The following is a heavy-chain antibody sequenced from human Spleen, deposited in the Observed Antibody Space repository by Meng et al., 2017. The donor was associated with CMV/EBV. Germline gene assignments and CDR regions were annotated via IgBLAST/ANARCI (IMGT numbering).Heavy chain of an antibody. CDR2: IYSGGSST. Sequence: GGSLRLSCAASGFTFSSYAMSWVRQAPGKGLEWVSVIYSGGSSTYYADSVKGRFTISRDNSKNTLYLQMNSLRAEDTAVYYCASRTGSAGYDFWSGPSHYYYGMDVWGQGTTVTVSS. V-gene: IGHV3-23*03. J-gene: IGHJ6*02. CDR1: GFTFSSYA. CDR3: ASRTGSAGYDFWSGPSHYYYGMDV. D-gene: IGHD3-3*01.